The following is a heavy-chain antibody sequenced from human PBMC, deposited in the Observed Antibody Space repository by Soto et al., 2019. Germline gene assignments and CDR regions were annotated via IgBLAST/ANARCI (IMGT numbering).Heavy chain of an antibody. J-gene: IGHJ4*02. D-gene: IGHD3-22*01. V-gene: IGHV3-21*01. CDR3: ATGEYYYDSSGYYYC. Sequence: PVGSHRLSSTASGLTFISYSMNWVRQATGKGLEWVSSISSSSSYIYYADSVKGRFTISRDNAKNSLYLQMNSLRAEDTAVYYCATGEYYYDSSGYYYCWGQGTLVTVSS. CDR1: GLTFISYS. CDR2: ISSSSSYI.